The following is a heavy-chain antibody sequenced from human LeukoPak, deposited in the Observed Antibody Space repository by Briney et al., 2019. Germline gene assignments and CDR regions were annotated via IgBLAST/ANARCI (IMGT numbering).Heavy chain of an antibody. CDR1: GFSFSSYN. J-gene: IGHJ4*02. Sequence: PGGSLRLSCAASGFSFSSYNMIWVRQAAGKWLEWISYITSSSETIHYADSGKGRFAVSRDTDKNLLYLQMNSLRVEDTALYYCARVVFGVAGGDYWGQGTLVSVPS. V-gene: IGHV3-48*01. CDR3: ARVVFGVAGGDY. D-gene: IGHD3-3*01. CDR2: ITSSSETI.